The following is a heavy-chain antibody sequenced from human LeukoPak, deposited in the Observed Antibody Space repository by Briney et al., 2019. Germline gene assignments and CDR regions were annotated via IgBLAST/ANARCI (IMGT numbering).Heavy chain of an antibody. D-gene: IGHD2-2*01. Sequence: SQTLSLTCTVSGGSISSGGYYWSWIRQPPGKGLEWIGEINHSGSTNYNPSLKSRVTISVDTSKNQFSLKLSSVTAADTAVYYCARPAPLGYCSSTSCYQRSAFDIWGQGTMVTVSS. V-gene: IGHV4-30-2*01. CDR3: ARPAPLGYCSSTSCYQRSAFDI. CDR2: INHSGST. J-gene: IGHJ3*02. CDR1: GGSISSGGYY.